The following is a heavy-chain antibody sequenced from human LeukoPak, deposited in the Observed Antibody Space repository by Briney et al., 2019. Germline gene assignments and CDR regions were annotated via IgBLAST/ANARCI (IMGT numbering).Heavy chain of an antibody. J-gene: IGHJ4*01. V-gene: IGHV3-23*01. CDR2: LSGSGGST. CDR1: GFTFSSYA. D-gene: IGHD6-19*01. Sequence: GSLRLSCAASGFTFSSYAMSWVRQAPGKGLEWVSALSGSGGSTYYADSVKGRFTISRDNSKNTLYLQMNSLRAEDTAVYYCAKGIYSSGWSYFDYWGHGTLVTVSS. CDR3: AKGIYSSGWSYFDY.